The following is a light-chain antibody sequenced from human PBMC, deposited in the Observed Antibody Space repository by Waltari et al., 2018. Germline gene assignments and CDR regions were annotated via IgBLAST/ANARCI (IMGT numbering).Light chain of an antibody. V-gene: IGKV1-9*01. Sequence: ITCRASQDIGRYLAGYQQKPGKAPKLLIYVTSILQSGVSSRFSGSGSGTDFTLTITSLRPEDSATYYCQQVNTSPFTFGPGSKVDVK. CDR3: QQVNTSPFT. CDR1: QDIGRY. CDR2: VTS. J-gene: IGKJ3*01.